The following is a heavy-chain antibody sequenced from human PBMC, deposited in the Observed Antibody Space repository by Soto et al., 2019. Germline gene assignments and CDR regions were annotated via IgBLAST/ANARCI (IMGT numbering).Heavy chain of an antibody. V-gene: IGHV3-7*01. CDR3: ARAELRAYYYYGMDV. D-gene: IGHD1-7*01. J-gene: IGHJ6*02. Sequence: EVQLVESGGGLVQPGGSLRLSCAASGFTFSSYWMSWVRQAPGKGLEWVANIKQDGSEKYYVDSVKGRFTISRDNAKNSLYLQMNSLRAADTAVYYCARAELRAYYYYGMDVWCQGTTVTVSS. CDR2: IKQDGSEK. CDR1: GFTFSSYW.